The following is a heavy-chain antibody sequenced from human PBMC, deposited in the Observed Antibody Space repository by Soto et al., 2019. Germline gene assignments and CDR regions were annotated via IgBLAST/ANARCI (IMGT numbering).Heavy chain of an antibody. D-gene: IGHD4-17*01. V-gene: IGHV3-53*01. CDR3: ARAYGGNPALFDP. CDR1: GFTVSSDY. CDR2: INTGGST. J-gene: IGHJ5*02. Sequence: EVQLVESGGGLIQPGGSLRLSCAASGFTVSSDYMSWVRQAPGKGLEWVSVINTGGSTYYADSVKSRFTFSRDNSKNTLNLQMTSLRAEDTAVYYCARAYGGNPALFDPWGQGTLVTVSS.